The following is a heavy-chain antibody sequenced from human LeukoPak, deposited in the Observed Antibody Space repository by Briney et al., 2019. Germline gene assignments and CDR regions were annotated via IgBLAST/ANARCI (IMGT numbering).Heavy chain of an antibody. CDR2: INSDGSST. CDR3: ARDTTYHFDY. V-gene: IGHV3-74*01. J-gene: IGHJ4*02. CDR1: GFTFDDYG. Sequence: GGSLRLSCAASGFTFDDYGMSWVRQAPGKGLEWVSGINSDGSSTSYADSVKGRFTISRDNAKNTLYLQMNSLRAEDTAVYYCARDTTYHFDYWGQGTLVTVSS. D-gene: IGHD1-1*01.